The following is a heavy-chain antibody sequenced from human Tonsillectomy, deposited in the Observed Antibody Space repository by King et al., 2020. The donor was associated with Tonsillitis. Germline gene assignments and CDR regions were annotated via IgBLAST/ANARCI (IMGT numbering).Heavy chain of an antibody. J-gene: IGHJ5*02. V-gene: IGHV3-48*02. CDR2: ISSSNSTI. Sequence: VQLVESGGGLVQPGGSLRLSCAASGFTFSSYSMNWVRQAPGKGLEWVSYISSSNSTIYYADSVKGRFTISRDNAKNSLYLQMNSLRDEDTAVYYCARGRAVGNWFDPWGQGTLVTVSS. CDR3: ARGRAVGNWFDP. CDR1: GFTFSSYS. D-gene: IGHD6-19*01.